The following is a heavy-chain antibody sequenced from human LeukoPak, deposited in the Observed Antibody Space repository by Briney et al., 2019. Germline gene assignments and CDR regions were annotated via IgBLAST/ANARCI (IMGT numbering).Heavy chain of an antibody. J-gene: IGHJ4*02. CDR1: GYTFTGYY. Sequence: ASVKVSCKASGYTFTGYYMHWVRQAPGQGLEWMGWINPNSGGTNYAQKFQGRVTMTRDTSISTAYMELSGLRSDDTAVYYCAMAGGSYYYDSSGYVYWGQGTLVTVSS. CDR2: INPNSGGT. CDR3: AMAGGSYYYDSSGYVY. D-gene: IGHD3-22*01. V-gene: IGHV1-2*02.